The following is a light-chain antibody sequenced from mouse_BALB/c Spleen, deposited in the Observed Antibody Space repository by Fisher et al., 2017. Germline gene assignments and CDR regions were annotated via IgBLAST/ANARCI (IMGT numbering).Light chain of an antibody. CDR1: SSVSY. J-gene: IGKJ1*01. V-gene: IGKV4-59*01. CDR3: QQNNEDPRT. Sequence: IVLTQTPAIMSASPGEKVTMTCSASSSVSYMHWYQQKSGTSPKRWIYDTSKLASGVPARFSGSGSGTSYSLTISSVEADDAATYYCQQNNEDPRTFGGGTKLEIK. CDR2: DTS.